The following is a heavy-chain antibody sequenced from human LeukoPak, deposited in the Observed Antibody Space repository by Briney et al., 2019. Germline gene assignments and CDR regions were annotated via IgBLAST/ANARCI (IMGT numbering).Heavy chain of an antibody. D-gene: IGHD5-18*01. CDR3: ARGIGTRIQLWLTANYFDY. V-gene: IGHV1-2*02. J-gene: IGHJ4*02. CDR2: INPNSGGT. CDR1: GYTFTGYY. Sequence: ASVKVSCKASGYTFTGYYMHWVRQAPGQGLEWMGWINPNSGGTNYAQKFQGRVTMTRDTSISTAYMELSRLRSDDTAVYYCARGIGTRIQLWLTANYFDYWGQGTLVTVSS.